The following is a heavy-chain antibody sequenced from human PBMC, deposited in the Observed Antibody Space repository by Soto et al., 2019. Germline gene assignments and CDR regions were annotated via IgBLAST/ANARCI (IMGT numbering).Heavy chain of an antibody. J-gene: IGHJ4*02. D-gene: IGHD2-2*01. CDR2: IYYSGST. CDR1: GGSISSYY. Sequence: PSETLSLTCTVSGGSISSYYWSWIRQPPGKGLEWIGYIYYSGSTNYNPSLKSRVTISVDMSKNQFSLKLSSVTAADTAVYYCATNQLPLHYFDYWGQGTLVTVSS. V-gene: IGHV4-59*01. CDR3: ATNQLPLHYFDY.